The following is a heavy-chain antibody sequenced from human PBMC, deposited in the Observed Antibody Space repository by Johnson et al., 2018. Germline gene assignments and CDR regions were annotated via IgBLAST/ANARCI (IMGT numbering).Heavy chain of an antibody. CDR3: AKDRLGYCSGGSCHSPRPSLPGYYYYYGMDV. CDR1: GYTFTSYD. Sequence: QVQLVQSGAEVKKPGSSVKVSCKASGYTFTSYDINWVRQATGQGLEWMGWMNPNSGNTGYAQKFQGRVTMTRNTSISTAYMELSSLRSEDKAVYYCAKDRLGYCSGGSCHSPRPSLPGYYYYYGMDVWGQGTTVTVSS. V-gene: IGHV1-8*01. CDR2: MNPNSGNT. D-gene: IGHD2-15*01. J-gene: IGHJ6*02.